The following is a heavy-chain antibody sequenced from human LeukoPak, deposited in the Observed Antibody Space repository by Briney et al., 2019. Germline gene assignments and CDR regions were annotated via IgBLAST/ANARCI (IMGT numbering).Heavy chain of an antibody. CDR1: GGSINSFY. CDR3: ARENWRSKSIDFDS. V-gene: IGHV4-4*07. J-gene: IGHJ4*02. Sequence: SETLSLTCTVSGGSINSFYWTWIRQPAGKGLEWIGRIYSSGSTNFNPSLKSRVTMSVDTFKNQFSLRLSSVTAADTAAYFCARENWRSKSIDFDSWGQGTLVTVSS. CDR2: IYSSGST. D-gene: IGHD6-6*01.